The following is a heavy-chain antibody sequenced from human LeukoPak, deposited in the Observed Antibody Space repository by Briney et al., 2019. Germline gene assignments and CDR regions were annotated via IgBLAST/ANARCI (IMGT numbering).Heavy chain of an antibody. Sequence: ASVKVSCKASGYTFTDYYMHWVRQAPGQGLEWMGWINAKSGDTKYAQKFQARVTMTRDTSITTTYMEVSRLSSDDTAVYYCARQNTGQLDSWGQGTLVPVSS. CDR3: ARQNTGQLDS. J-gene: IGHJ5*01. D-gene: IGHD2-8*02. CDR2: INAKSGDT. CDR1: GYTFTDYY. V-gene: IGHV1-2*02.